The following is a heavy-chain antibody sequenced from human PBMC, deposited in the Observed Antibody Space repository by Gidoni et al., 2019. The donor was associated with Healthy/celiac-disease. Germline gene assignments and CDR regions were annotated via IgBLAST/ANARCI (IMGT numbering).Heavy chain of an antibody. V-gene: IGHV4-59*01. Sequence: QVQLQESGPGLVKPSETLSLTCTVSGGSISSYYWSWIRQPPGKGLEWIGYIYYSGSTNYNPSLKSRVTISVDTSKNQFSLKLSSVTAADTAVYYCARVPYTQWLGGGYYYYGMDVWGQGTTVTVSS. CDR1: GGSISSYY. D-gene: IGHD6-19*01. CDR3: ARVPYTQWLGGGYYYYGMDV. CDR2: IYYSGST. J-gene: IGHJ6*02.